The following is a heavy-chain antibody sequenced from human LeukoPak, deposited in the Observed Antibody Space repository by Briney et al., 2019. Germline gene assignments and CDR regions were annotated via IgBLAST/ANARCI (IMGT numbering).Heavy chain of an antibody. J-gene: IGHJ4*02. CDR1: GFTFSSYA. V-gene: IGHV3-23*01. CDR2: ISGSGDTT. Sequence: GGSLRLSCAASGFTFSSYAMSWVRQGPGTGLEWVSAISGSGDTTFYADSVKGRFTISRDNSKKTLYLQVNSLRAEDTAVYFCAKELTTERTPGVDSWGQGTLVTVSS. CDR3: AKELTTERTPGVDS. D-gene: IGHD4-17*01.